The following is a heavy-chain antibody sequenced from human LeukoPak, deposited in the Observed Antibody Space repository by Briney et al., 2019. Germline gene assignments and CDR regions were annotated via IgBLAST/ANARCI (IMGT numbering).Heavy chain of an antibody. D-gene: IGHD2-2*01. J-gene: IGHJ5*02. CDR2: ISYDGTNT. CDR3: AKPAVVVVPAAHEGFDP. Sequence: PGRSLTLSCTASGFTFSNYAFHWVRQAPGKGLEWVTLISYDGTNTYSADSVKGRFTISRDNSKNTLYLQMNSLRAEDTAVYYCAKPAVVVVPAAHEGFDPWGQGTLVTVSS. CDR1: GFTFSNYA. V-gene: IGHV3-30-3*01.